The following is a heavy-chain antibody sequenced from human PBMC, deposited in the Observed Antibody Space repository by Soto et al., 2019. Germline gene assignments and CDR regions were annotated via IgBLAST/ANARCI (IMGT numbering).Heavy chain of an antibody. J-gene: IGHJ4*02. Sequence: EVQLLESGGGLVQPGGSLRLSFAASGFTFSSYAMSWVRQAPGKGLEWVSAISGSGGSTYYEDSVKGRFTISRDNSKNTLYLQMNSLRAEDTAVYYCANDYDYYGSGSQGYWGQGTLVTVSS. CDR2: ISGSGGST. V-gene: IGHV3-23*01. D-gene: IGHD3-10*01. CDR3: ANDYDYYGSGSQGY. CDR1: GFTFSSYA.